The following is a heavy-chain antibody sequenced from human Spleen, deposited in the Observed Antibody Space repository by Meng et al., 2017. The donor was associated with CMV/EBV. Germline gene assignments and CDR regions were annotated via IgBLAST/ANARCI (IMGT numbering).Heavy chain of an antibody. D-gene: IGHD3-10*01. Sequence: GGSRRLSCAASGFTFRSYAMHWVRQAPGQGLEWVAVISYDGSNEYYADSVKGRFTISRDNAKNSLYLQMNSLRAEGTAVYYCARGESQLLWFGEPAYYYYGMDVWGQGTTVTVSS. CDR2: ISYDGSNE. CDR1: GFTFRSYA. J-gene: IGHJ6*02. CDR3: ARGESQLLWFGEPAYYYYGMDV. V-gene: IGHV3-30*04.